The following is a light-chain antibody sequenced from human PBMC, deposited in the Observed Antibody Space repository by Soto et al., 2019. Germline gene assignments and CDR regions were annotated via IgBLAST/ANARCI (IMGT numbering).Light chain of an antibody. V-gene: IGKV1-5*01. Sequence: DIQMTQSPSTLSASVGDRVTITCRASQSISTWLAWYQQKPGKAPKLLIYDASSLQSGVPPRFSGHGSGTDFTLTISSLQPDDFATYYCQQYNSYTTFGQGTK. CDR2: DAS. CDR1: QSISTW. CDR3: QQYNSYTT. J-gene: IGKJ2*01.